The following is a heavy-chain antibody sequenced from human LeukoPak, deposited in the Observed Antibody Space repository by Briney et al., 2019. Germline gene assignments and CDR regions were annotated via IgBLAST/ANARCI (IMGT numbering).Heavy chain of an antibody. CDR2: IHTGGTT. J-gene: IGHJ5*02. CDR3: AGGDYNWNGFDP. CDR1: GIDISYHY. D-gene: IGHD1-20*01. V-gene: IGHV3-66*01. Sequence: PGGSLRLSCVASGIDISYHYMGWVRQAPGKGLEWVSVIHTGGTTHYADSVKGRFTISRDNAKNSLYLQMNSLRVEDTAIYYCAGGDYNWNGFDPWGQGTLVTVSS.